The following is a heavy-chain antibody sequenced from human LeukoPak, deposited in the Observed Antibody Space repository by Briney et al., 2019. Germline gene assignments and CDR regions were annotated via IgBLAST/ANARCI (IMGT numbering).Heavy chain of an antibody. J-gene: IGHJ4*02. CDR1: GFTFSSYW. CDR3: ARTYYDFWSGHAYFDC. Sequence: GESLTLSCAVSGFTFSSYWMSWVRQAPGKGLEWVAKIKQDGSEKYYVDSLKSRFTISRDNAKNSLYLQMNNLRAEDTAVYYCARTYYDFWSGHAYFDCWGQGTLVTVSS. D-gene: IGHD3-3*01. V-gene: IGHV3-7*01. CDR2: IKQDGSEK.